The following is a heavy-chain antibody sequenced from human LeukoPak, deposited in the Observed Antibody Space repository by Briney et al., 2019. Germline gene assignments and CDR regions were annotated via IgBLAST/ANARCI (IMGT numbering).Heavy chain of an antibody. CDR1: GFTFSSYW. J-gene: IGHJ3*02. D-gene: IGHD3-22*01. CDR2: INSDGSST. CDR3: ARDSGDSSGYYYGDDAFDI. Sequence: GGSLRLSCAASGFTFSSYWMHWVRQAPGKGLAWVSRINSDGSSTSYADSVKGRFTISRDNAKNTLYLQMNSLRAEDTAVYYCARDSGDSSGYYYGDDAFDIWGQGTMVTVSS. V-gene: IGHV3-74*01.